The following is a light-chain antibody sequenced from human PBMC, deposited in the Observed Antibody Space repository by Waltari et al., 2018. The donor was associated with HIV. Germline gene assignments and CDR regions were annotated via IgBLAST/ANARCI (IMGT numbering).Light chain of an antibody. CDR2: EVT. CDR1: SSDIGAYNR. Sequence: QSALTQPPSVSGSLGQSVTISCTGTSSDIGAYNRVSWYQQSPGTAPKLRIYEVTHRPAGVPVRFSGSKSGNTASLTISGLQADDEVDYYCSSYTTSSTWVFGGGTKLTVL. J-gene: IGLJ3*02. V-gene: IGLV2-18*02. CDR3: SSYTTSSTWV.